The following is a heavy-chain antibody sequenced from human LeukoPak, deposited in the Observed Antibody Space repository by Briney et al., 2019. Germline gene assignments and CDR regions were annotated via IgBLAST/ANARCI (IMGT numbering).Heavy chain of an antibody. Sequence: TETLSLTCSVSGDSVSRSDSYWDWIRQPPGKGLEWIGTIYYSGRTYYSPSLKSRVTMSVDPSNNQFSLNLRSVTATDTALYYCARRRYYDGSGYLEWGQGTLLSVSS. J-gene: IGHJ1*01. V-gene: IGHV4-39*01. CDR3: ARRRYYDGSGYLE. CDR1: GDSVSRSDSY. CDR2: IYYSGRT. D-gene: IGHD3-22*01.